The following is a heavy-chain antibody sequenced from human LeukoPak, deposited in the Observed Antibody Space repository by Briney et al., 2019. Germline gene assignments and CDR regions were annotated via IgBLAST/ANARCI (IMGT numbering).Heavy chain of an antibody. D-gene: IGHD3-3*01. CDR2: IKQDGSEK. J-gene: IGHJ4*02. CDR3: ARDQDYDFWSGYYYPTYYFDY. Sequence: SWVRQAPGKGLEWVANIKQDGSEKYYVDSVKGRFTISRDNAKNSLYLQMNSLRAEDTAVYYCARDQDYDFWSGYYYPTYYFDYWGQGTLVTVSS. V-gene: IGHV3-7*01.